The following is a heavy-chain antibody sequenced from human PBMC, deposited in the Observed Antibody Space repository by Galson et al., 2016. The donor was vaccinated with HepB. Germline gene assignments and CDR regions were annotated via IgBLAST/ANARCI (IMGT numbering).Heavy chain of an antibody. J-gene: IGHJ5*02. Sequence: LRLSCAASGFSLRRSSVNWVRQAPGKGLEWVSAISASGTFKYYAASVTGRFTISRANSKNSVFLRMKSLRPADMAVYFCARDQGWVEPSHFDPWGQGDLVIVSS. CDR3: ARDQGWVEPSHFDP. D-gene: IGHD1-26*01. V-gene: IGHV3-21*01. CDR2: ISASGTFK. CDR1: GFSLRRSS.